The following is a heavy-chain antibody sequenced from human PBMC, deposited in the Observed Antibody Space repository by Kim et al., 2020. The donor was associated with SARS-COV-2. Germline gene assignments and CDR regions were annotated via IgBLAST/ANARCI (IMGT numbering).Heavy chain of an antibody. V-gene: IGHV4-59*09. D-gene: IGHD3-22*01. CDR3: VRGYYDSSGYYGEFDY. J-gene: IGHJ4*02. Sequence: SLKGRVTISVDTSKNQFSLKLSSVTAADTAVYYCVRGYYDSSGYYGEFDYWGQGTLVTVSS.